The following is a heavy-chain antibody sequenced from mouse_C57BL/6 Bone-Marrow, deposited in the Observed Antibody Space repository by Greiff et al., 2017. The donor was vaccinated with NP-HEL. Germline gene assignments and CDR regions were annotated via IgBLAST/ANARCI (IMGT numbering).Heavy chain of an antibody. CDR1: EYEFPSYD. V-gene: IGHV5-2*01. J-gene: IGHJ4*01. CDR3: ARHIYCGYDYAMDY. Sequence: EVQRVESGGGLVQPGESLKLSCESSEYEFPSYDMSWVRKTPEKRLELVASINSDGGSTYSPDTMARRFIISRDNTKETLYLQRSSLRSEDTALYYCARHIYCGYDYAMDYWGQGTSVTVSS. D-gene: IGHD2-2*01. CDR2: INSDGGST.